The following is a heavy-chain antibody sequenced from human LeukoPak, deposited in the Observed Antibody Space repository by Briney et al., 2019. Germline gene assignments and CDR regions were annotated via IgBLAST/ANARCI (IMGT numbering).Heavy chain of an antibody. CDR1: GFTFSSHA. J-gene: IGHJ4*02. V-gene: IGHV3-23*01. CDR2: ISASGGST. CDR3: AKGGYCTSTSCLYYFDY. Sequence: PGGSLRLSCAASGFTFSSHAMSWVRQAPGKGLEWVSAISASGGSTYYADSVKGRFTISRDNSKNTLYLQMNSLRAEDTAVYHCAKGGYCTSTSCLYYFDYWGQGALVTVSS. D-gene: IGHD2-2*01.